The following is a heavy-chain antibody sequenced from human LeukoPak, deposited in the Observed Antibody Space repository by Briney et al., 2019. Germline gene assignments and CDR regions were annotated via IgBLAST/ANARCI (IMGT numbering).Heavy chain of an antibody. J-gene: IGHJ4*02. CDR3: ARWMVGALDY. D-gene: IGHD1-26*01. Sequence: SETLSLTCTVSGGSISSYYWSWIRQPPGKGLEWIGYIYYSGSTNYNPSLKSRVTISVDTSKNQFSLKLSSVTAADTAVYYCARWMVGALDYWGQGTLVTVSS. CDR1: GGSISSYY. V-gene: IGHV4-59*08. CDR2: IYYSGST.